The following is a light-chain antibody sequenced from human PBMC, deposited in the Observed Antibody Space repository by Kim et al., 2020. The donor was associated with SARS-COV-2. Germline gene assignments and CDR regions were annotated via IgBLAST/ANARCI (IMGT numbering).Light chain of an antibody. CDR2: YDT. V-gene: IGLV3-21*04. CDR1: NIGRKS. CDR3: QVWDSSSDHYV. J-gene: IGLJ1*01. Sequence: SYELTQPPSVSVAPGETASITCGGDNIGRKSVHWHQQKPGQAPVLVISYDTDRPSGIPERFSGSNSGSTATLSISRVEAGGEADYYCQVWDSSSDHYVFG.